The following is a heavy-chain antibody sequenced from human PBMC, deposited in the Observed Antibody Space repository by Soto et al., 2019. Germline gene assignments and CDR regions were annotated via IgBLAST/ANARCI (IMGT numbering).Heavy chain of an antibody. Sequence: GESLKISCKGSGYDFTKNWISWVRQKPGKGLEWMARIDPKDSYSDYSPSFRGHVTMSVDKSTNTAHLQWTSLKASDTATYYCARHEYPTVAGTCNYWGQGTQVTVSS. CDR3: ARHEYPTVAGTCNY. J-gene: IGHJ4*02. CDR2: IDPKDSYS. CDR1: GYDFTKNW. D-gene: IGHD6-19*01. V-gene: IGHV5-10-1*01.